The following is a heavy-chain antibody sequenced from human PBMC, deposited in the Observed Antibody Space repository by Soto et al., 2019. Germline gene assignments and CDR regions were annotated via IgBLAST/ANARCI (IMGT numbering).Heavy chain of an antibody. CDR1: GFTFSNYG. Sequence: QVQLVESGGGVVQPGRSLRLSCAASGFTFSNYGMHWVRQAPGKGLEWVIVISYDGNVAYYADSVKGRFTISRDNSKNTLYLQMHSLRTADTAMYYCAKAGPITTWYFDYWGQGTRVTVSS. J-gene: IGHJ4*02. CDR3: AKAGPITTWYFDY. CDR2: ISYDGNVA. V-gene: IGHV3-30*18.